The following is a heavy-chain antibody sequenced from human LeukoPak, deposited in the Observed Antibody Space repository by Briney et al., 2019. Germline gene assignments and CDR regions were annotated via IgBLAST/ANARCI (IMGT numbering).Heavy chain of an antibody. V-gene: IGHV4-38-2*02. Sequence: NTSETLSLTCTVSGYSISSGYYWGWIRQPPGKGLEWIGSIYHSGSTYYNPSLKSRVTISVDTSKNQFSLKLSSVTAADTAVYYCARTPIYYYDNSGYYNWGQGTLVTVSS. CDR1: GYSISSGYY. J-gene: IGHJ4*02. CDR2: IYHSGST. CDR3: ARTPIYYYDNSGYYN. D-gene: IGHD3-22*01.